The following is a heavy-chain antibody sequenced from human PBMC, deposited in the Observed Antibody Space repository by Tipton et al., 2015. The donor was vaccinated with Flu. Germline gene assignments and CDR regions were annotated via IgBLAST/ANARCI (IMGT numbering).Heavy chain of an antibody. CDR3: ARDRPPVY. J-gene: IGHJ4*02. CDR2: VYYSGST. Sequence: TLSLTCTVSGGSISSDYWSWIRQPPGRGLEWIGYVYYSGSTNYNPSLKSRVTISVDTSKNQFSLKLSSVTAADTAVYYCARDRPPVYWGQGTLVTVSS. CDR1: GGSISSDY. V-gene: IGHV4-59*12.